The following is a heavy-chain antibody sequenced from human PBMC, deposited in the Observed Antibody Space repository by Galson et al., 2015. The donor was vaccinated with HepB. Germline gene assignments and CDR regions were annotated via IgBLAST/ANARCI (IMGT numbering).Heavy chain of an antibody. D-gene: IGHD3-16*01. CDR3: ARDQGVLGPISRPLGF. J-gene: IGHJ4*02. CDR2: INTNNGNP. Sequence: SVKVSCKASGYSFTTYALNWVRQASGQGLEWMGWINTNNGNPTYAQGFTGRFVFSLDTSVTTAYLQISSLKGDDTAVYYCARDQGVLGPISRPLGFWGQGTLVTVSS. V-gene: IGHV7-4-1*02. CDR1: GYSFTTYA.